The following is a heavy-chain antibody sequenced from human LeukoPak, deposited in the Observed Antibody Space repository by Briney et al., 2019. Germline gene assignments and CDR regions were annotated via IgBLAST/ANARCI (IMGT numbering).Heavy chain of an antibody. J-gene: IGHJ4*02. CDR1: GGSISGSY. D-gene: IGHD4-17*01. CDR3: ARGIESYGDYGY. V-gene: IGHV4-59*01. CDR2: MYNSGST. Sequence: SETLSLTCTVSGGSISGSYWSWIRQPPGKGLEWIAYMYNSGSTNYNPSLKSRVTISIDTSKNQFSLKLSSLTAADTTIYYCARGIESYGDYGYWGQGILVTVSS.